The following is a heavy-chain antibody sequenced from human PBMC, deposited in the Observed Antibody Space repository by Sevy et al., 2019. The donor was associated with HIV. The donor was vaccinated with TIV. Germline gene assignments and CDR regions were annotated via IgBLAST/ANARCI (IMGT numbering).Heavy chain of an antibody. Sequence: SETLSLTCTVSGGSISSSSYYWGWIRQPPGKGLEWIASIYYSGSTYYKSSLKSRVTISVDTPKNQFSLKVRSVSAADAAVYYCARHPIPRGGIEARPDDAFDIWGQGTMVTVSS. J-gene: IGHJ3*02. CDR1: GGSISSSSYY. D-gene: IGHD6-6*01. CDR3: ARHPIPRGGIEARPDDAFDI. V-gene: IGHV4-39*01. CDR2: IYYSGST.